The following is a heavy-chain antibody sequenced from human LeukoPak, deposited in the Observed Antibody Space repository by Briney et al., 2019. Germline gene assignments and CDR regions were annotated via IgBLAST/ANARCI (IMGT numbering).Heavy chain of an antibody. Sequence: PGGSLRLSCAASGFTFSSYAMSWVRQAPGKGLEWVSAISGSGGSTYYADSVKGRFTISRDNAKNTLYLQMNSLRAEDTAVYYCARDHPEYYYDSSGYYYDWGQGTLVTVSS. CDR1: GFTFSSYA. J-gene: IGHJ4*02. V-gene: IGHV3-23*01. CDR3: ARDHPEYYYDSSGYYYD. D-gene: IGHD3-22*01. CDR2: ISGSGGST.